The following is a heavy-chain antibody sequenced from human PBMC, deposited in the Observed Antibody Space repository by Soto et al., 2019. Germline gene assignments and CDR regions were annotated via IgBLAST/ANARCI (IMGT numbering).Heavy chain of an antibody. Sequence: GGSLRLSCAASGFTFSSYAMSWVRQAPGKGLEWVSAISGSGGSTYYADSVKGRFTISRDNSKNTLYLQMNSLRAEDTAVYYCASSEGDMITFGGVIVISPFDYWGQGTLVTVSS. CDR3: ASSEGDMITFGGVIVISPFDY. V-gene: IGHV3-23*01. CDR1: GFTFSSYA. CDR2: ISGSGGST. D-gene: IGHD3-16*02. J-gene: IGHJ4*02.